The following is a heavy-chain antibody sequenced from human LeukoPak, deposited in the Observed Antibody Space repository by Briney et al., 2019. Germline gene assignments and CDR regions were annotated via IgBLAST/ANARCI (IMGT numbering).Heavy chain of an antibody. V-gene: IGHV3-23*01. D-gene: IGHD5-18*01. CDR1: GFTFSSYG. CDR2: ISGSGGST. CDR3: AKKGYSYGFDY. J-gene: IGHJ4*02. Sequence: GSLRLSCAAPGFTFSSYGMSWVRQAPGKGLEWVSAISGSGGSTYYADSVKGRFTISRDNSKNTLYLQMNSLRAEDTAVYYCAKKGYSYGFDYWGQGTLVTVSS.